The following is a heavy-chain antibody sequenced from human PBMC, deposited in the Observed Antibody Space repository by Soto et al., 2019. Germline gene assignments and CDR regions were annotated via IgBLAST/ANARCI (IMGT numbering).Heavy chain of an antibody. Sequence: PGESLKISCKASEDIFTNYWIGWVRQMPGRGLEWMGIIYPGDSDTGYSPSFEGQVTFSVDKSINTAYLHLSTLKASDTAMFYCVRRRGYSSSGAFDYWAQGTLVTVSS. CDR3: VRRRGYSSSGAFDY. CDR2: IYPGDSDT. CDR1: EDIFTNYW. D-gene: IGHD6-6*01. J-gene: IGHJ4*02. V-gene: IGHV5-51*01.